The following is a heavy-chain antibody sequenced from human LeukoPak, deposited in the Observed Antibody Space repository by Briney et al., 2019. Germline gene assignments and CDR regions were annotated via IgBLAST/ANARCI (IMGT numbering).Heavy chain of an antibody. CDR3: VRAVSGTLGGAFDI. CDR2: INPNSGVT. D-gene: IGHD1-7*01. CDR1: GYTFIDYF. J-gene: IGHJ3*02. V-gene: IGHV1-2*02. Sequence: ASVKVSCKASGYTFIDYFIHWMRQTPGQGLEWLGWINPNSGVTRYAQKFQDRVTMTRDTAAYMELSSLKSDDTAVYYYVRAVSGTLGGAFDIWGQGTAVTVSS.